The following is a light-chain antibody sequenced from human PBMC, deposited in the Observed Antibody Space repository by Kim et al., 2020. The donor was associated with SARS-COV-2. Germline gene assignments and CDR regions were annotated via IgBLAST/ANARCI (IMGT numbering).Light chain of an antibody. CDR3: QQYASYPRT. CDR2: DAF. CDR1: QSLGSIY. Sequence: EIVLTQSPATLSLSPGERATLSCGASQSLGSIYLAWYQQKPGLAPRLLIYDAFTRTTGTPDRCSGSGSATDFTLTISRLVPEDFAAYYCQQYASYPRTFGQGTKVDIK. J-gene: IGKJ1*01. V-gene: IGKV3D-20*01.